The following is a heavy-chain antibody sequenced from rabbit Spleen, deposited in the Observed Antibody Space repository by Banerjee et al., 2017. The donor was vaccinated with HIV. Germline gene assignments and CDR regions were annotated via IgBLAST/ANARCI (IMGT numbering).Heavy chain of an antibody. Sequence: QEQLVESGGGLVRPEGSLKLSCKASGFSFSNKAVMCWVRQAPGKGLEWIACINAVTGKAVYASWAKGRFTFSKTSSTTVTLQMTSLTAADTATYFCARDAGRGDYIDGVFNLWGPGTLVTVS. CDR1: GFSFSNKAV. CDR3: ARDAGRGDYIDGVFNL. V-gene: IGHV1S45*01. J-gene: IGHJ4*01. D-gene: IGHD8-1*01. CDR2: INAVTGKA.